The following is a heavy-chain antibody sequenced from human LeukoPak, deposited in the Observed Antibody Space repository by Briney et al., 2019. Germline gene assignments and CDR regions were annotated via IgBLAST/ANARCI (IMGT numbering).Heavy chain of an antibody. D-gene: IGHD3-9*01. Sequence: ASVKVSCKASGYTFTSYGISWVRQAPGQGLEWMGWISAYNGNTNYAQKLQGRVTMTTDTSTSIAYMELRSLRSDDTAVYYCARELRYFDWLSAEFDPWGQGTLVTVSS. CDR3: ARELRYFDWLSAEFDP. CDR1: GYTFTSYG. CDR2: ISAYNGNT. J-gene: IGHJ5*02. V-gene: IGHV1-18*01.